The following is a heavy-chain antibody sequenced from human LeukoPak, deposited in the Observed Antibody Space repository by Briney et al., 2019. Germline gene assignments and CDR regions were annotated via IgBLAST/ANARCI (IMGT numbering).Heavy chain of an antibody. Sequence: GGSLRLSCAASGFTFSSYGMHWVRQAPGKGLEWVAVIWYDGSNKYYADSVKSRFTISRDNSKNTLYLQMNSLRAEDTAVYYCARGGDYVWGSYRVEIDYWGQGTLVTVSS. V-gene: IGHV3-33*01. CDR1: GFTFSSYG. CDR3: ARGGDYVWGSYRVEIDY. J-gene: IGHJ4*02. D-gene: IGHD3-16*02. CDR2: IWYDGSNK.